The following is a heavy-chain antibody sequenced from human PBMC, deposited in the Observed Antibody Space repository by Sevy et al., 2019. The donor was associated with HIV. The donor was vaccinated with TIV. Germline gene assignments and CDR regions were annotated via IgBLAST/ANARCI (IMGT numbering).Heavy chain of an antibody. CDR3: AGRKVGDFWSGSIRGPWAGGPLFDY. Sequence: GGSLRLSCTSSGFTFSSYAMNWVRQAPGKGLEWVSTISHSGDSTYYADSVKGRFTISSDNSENTLYLQMNSLRAEETALYYCAGRKVGDFWSGSIRGPWAGGPLFDYWGQGTLVTVSS. CDR1: GFTFSSYA. V-gene: IGHV3-23*01. D-gene: IGHD3-3*01. CDR2: ISHSGDST. J-gene: IGHJ4*02.